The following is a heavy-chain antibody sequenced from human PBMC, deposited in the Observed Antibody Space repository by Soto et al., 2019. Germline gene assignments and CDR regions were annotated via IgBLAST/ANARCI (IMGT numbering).Heavy chain of an antibody. V-gene: IGHV1-2*02. D-gene: IGHD5-18*01. CDR3: ARGGYSYVPGFYYGMDV. Sequence: ASVKVSCKASGYTFTGYYMHWVRQAPGQGLEWMGWINPNSGGTNYAQKFQGRVTMTRDTSISTAYMELSRLRSDDTAVYYCARGGYSYVPGFYYGMDVWGQGTTATVSS. CDR1: GYTFTGYY. J-gene: IGHJ6*02. CDR2: INPNSGGT.